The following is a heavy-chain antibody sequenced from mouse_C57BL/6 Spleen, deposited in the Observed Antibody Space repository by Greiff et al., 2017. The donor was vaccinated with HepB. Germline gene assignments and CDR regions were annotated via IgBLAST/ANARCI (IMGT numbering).Heavy chain of an antibody. CDR1: GYTFTSYW. CDR3: AKGTGTFWFAY. CDR2: IDPSDSYT. Sequence: QVQLQQPGAELVMPGASVKLSCKASGYTFTSYWMHWVKQRPGQGLEWIGEIDPSDSYTNYNQKFKGKSTLTVDKSSSTAYMQLSSRTSEDSAVYYCAKGTGTFWFAYWGQGTLVTVSA. J-gene: IGHJ3*01. D-gene: IGHD4-1*01. V-gene: IGHV1-69*01.